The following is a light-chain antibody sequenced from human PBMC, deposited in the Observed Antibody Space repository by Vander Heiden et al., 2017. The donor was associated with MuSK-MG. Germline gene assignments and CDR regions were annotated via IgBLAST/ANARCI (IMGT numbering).Light chain of an antibody. CDR3: QQYGSSPLIT. CDR2: GES. V-gene: IGKV3-20*01. CDR1: QSVSSSY. Sequence: ETVLTQSPGTLILSAGERATLTCRASQSVSSSYLACYHQKPGQAPRLLIYGESSRATSIPDRFSGSGSGTDFALTISRLEPEDFSVYYCQQYGSSPLITFGQGTRLEIK. J-gene: IGKJ5*01.